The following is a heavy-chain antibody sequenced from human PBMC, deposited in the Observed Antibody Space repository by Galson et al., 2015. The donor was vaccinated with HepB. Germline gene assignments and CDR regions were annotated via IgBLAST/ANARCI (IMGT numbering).Heavy chain of an antibody. V-gene: IGHV1-2*06. CDR1: GSTFTTYY. CDR2: INPNSGGT. J-gene: IGHJ6*02. Sequence: QSGAEVKKPGESLKISCKASGSTFTTYYIHWVRQAPGQGLEWMGRINPNSGGTNYAQKFQGRLTMTRDTSISTAYMELSSLRSDDTAVYYCAKEIGHGHRGMDVWGQGTTVTVSS. D-gene: IGHD1-14*01. CDR3: AKEIGHGHRGMDV.